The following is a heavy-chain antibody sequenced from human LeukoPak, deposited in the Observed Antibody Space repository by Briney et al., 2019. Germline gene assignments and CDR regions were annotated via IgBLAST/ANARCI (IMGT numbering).Heavy chain of an antibody. CDR3: ARVIGGIRYFDWYNWFDP. CDR1: GFXFSDYY. CDR2: MSSSSSYT. V-gene: IGHV3-11*05. J-gene: IGHJ5*02. D-gene: IGHD3-9*01. Sequence: PGGSLRLSCGASGFXFSDYYMSWIRQAPGKGLEWVSRMSSSSSYTNYADSVKGRFTISRDNAKNSLYLQMNSLRAEDTAVYYCARVIGGIRYFDWYNWFDPWGQGTLVTVSS.